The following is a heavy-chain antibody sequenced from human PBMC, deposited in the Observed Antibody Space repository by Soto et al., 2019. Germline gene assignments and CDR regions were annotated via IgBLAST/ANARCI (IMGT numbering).Heavy chain of an antibody. Sequence: QMQLVQSGPEVKKPGTSVKVSCKASGFTFTSSAVQWVRQARGQRLEWIGWIVVGSGNTNYAQKFQERVTITRDMSRSTAYMELSRLRSEDTAVYYCAATRITVTTGMDVWGQGTTVTVSS. J-gene: IGHJ6*02. D-gene: IGHD4-17*01. CDR1: GFTFTSSA. CDR3: AATRITVTTGMDV. V-gene: IGHV1-58*01. CDR2: IVVGSGNT.